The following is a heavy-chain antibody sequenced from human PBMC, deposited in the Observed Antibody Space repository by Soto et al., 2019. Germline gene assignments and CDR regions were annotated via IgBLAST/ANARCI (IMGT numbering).Heavy chain of an antibody. J-gene: IGHJ6*02. V-gene: IGHV3-23*01. CDR1: GFTFNIFA. D-gene: IGHD5-12*01. Sequence: EVQLLVSGGGLVQPGGSPRLSCAASGFTFNIFAMGWVRQAPGKGLEWVSTISNTGGSTYYADSVKGRFTISRDNSKNTLYLQMNSLRAEDTAVYYCAKYLSGSSYFYYAMDVWGQGTTVTVSS. CDR3: AKYLSGSSYFYYAMDV. CDR2: ISNTGGST.